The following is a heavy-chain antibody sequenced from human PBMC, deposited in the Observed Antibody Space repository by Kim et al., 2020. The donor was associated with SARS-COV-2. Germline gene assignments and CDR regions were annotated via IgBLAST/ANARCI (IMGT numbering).Heavy chain of an antibody. D-gene: IGHD3-16*01. J-gene: IGHJ5*01. V-gene: IGHV4-30-4*01. CDR1: GDSLSNGDYS. CDR3: ARVWRTATNAGRVLSHWFDP. CDR2: IRYTGTT. Sequence: SETLSLTCTVSGDSLSNGDYSWAWLRQSPGKGLEGFGHIRYTGTTYYNPSLRSRVTLSGDMFSNQFSLKLSSVTAADTAVYYCARVWRTATNAGRVLSHWFDPWGPRTLVT.